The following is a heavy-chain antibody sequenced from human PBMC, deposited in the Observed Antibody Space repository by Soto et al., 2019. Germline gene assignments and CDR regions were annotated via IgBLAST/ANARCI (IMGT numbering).Heavy chain of an antibody. V-gene: IGHV1-18*01. D-gene: IGHD3-22*01. J-gene: IGHJ6*01. CDR3: ARDPTDDYYDRSGYYLVYYYGMDV. Sequence: ASVKVSCKASGYTFTSYGISWVRQAPGQGLEWMGWISAYNGNTNYAQKLQGRVTMTTDTSTSTAYMELRSLRSDDTAVYYCARDPTDDYYDRSGYYLVYYYGMDVWGQGTTVTVSS. CDR1: GYTFTSYG. CDR2: ISAYNGNT.